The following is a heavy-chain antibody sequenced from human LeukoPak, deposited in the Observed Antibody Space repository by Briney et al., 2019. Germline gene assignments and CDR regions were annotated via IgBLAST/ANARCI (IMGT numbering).Heavy chain of an antibody. CDR3: AELGITMIGGV. V-gene: IGHV3-48*03. Sequence: GRSLRLSCAASGFTFDDYAVHWVRQAPGEGLEWVSYISSSGSTIYYADSVKGRFTISRDNAKNSLYLQMNSLRAEDTAVYYCAELGITMIGGVWGKGTTVTISS. D-gene: IGHD3-10*02. CDR1: GFTFDDYA. J-gene: IGHJ6*04. CDR2: ISSSGSTI.